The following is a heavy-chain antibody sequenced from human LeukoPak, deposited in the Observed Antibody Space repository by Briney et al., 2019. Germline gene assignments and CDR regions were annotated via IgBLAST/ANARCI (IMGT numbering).Heavy chain of an antibody. D-gene: IGHD3-16*01. J-gene: IGHJ4*02. CDR3: ANGGRSYVLVN. V-gene: IGHV3-23*01. Sequence: GGSLRLSCAASGFTFSKSPMTWVRQAPGKGLEWVSTISDGGGYTYYADSVKGRFTISRENSKNTLYLQLNSLRAEDTAVYYCANGGRSYVLVNWGQGTLAAVSS. CDR2: ISDGGGYT. CDR1: GFTFSKSP.